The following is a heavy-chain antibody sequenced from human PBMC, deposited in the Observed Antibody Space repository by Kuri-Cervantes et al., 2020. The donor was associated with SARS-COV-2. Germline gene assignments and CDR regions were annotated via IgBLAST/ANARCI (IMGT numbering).Heavy chain of an antibody. V-gene: IGHV4-59*12. Sequence: SETLSLTCTVSGGSISSYYWSWIRQPPGKGLEWIGYIYYSGSTNYNPSLKSRVTISVDTSKNQFSLKLSSVTAADTAVYYCARSVLLWFGEEQDAFDIWGQGTMVTVS. D-gene: IGHD3-10*01. CDR1: GGSISSYY. J-gene: IGHJ3*02. CDR3: ARSVLLWFGEEQDAFDI. CDR2: IYYSGST.